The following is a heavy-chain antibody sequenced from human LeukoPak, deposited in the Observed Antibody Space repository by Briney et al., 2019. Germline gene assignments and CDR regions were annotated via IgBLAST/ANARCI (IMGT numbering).Heavy chain of an antibody. CDR1: GFTFSTYS. Sequence: PGGSLRLSCAASGFTFSTYSMNWVRQAPGKGLEWVSSISSSSSYIYYADSVKGRFTISRGNAKNSLYLQMNSLRAEDTAVYYCARDGSGGGSVYWGQGTLVTVSS. D-gene: IGHD2-8*02. CDR2: ISSSSSYI. CDR3: ARDGSGGGSVY. V-gene: IGHV3-21*01. J-gene: IGHJ4*02.